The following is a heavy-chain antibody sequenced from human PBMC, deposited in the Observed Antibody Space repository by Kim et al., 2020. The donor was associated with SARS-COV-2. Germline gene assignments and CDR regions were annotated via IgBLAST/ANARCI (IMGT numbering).Heavy chain of an antibody. V-gene: IGHV5-10-1*01. CDR2: IDPSDSYT. CDR1: GYSFTSYW. CDR3: ARFSSFRDDSSGYRNYGISV. J-gene: IGHJ6*02. Sequence: GASLKISCKGSGYSFTSYWISWVRQMPGKGLELMGRIDPSDSYTNYSPSFQGHVTISADKSISPAYLQWSSLKASDTAMYYCARFSSFRDDSSGYRNYGISVWGQGTMVTVSS. D-gene: IGHD3-22*01.